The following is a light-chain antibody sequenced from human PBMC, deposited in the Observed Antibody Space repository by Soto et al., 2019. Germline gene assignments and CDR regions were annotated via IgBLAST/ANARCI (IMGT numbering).Light chain of an antibody. CDR3: GADHGSGSSFVYV. CDR1: SGYSDFK. J-gene: IGLJ1*01. V-gene: IGLV9-49*01. CDR2: GGTGGIVG. Sequence: QSVLTQPPSASASLGDSVPLTCTLSSGYSDFKVDWYQQRPGKGPRFVMRGGTGGIVGSKGDGIPDRFSVLGSGLNRYLTIKNIQEEDESDYHCGADHGSGSSFVYVFGTGTKVTVL.